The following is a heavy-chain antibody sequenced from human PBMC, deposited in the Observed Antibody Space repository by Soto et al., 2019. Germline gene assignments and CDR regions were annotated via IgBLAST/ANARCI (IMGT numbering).Heavy chain of an antibody. Sequence: QLQLQESGPGLVKPSETLSLTCTVSGGSISSSSYYWGWIRQPPGKGLEWIVSIYYSGSTYYNPSLKSRVTISVDTSKNHFSLKLSSVTAADTAVYYCSSANDDGDYDLDYWGQGTLVTVSS. J-gene: IGHJ4*02. CDR2: IYYSGST. V-gene: IGHV4-39*01. CDR3: SSANDDGDYDLDY. D-gene: IGHD4-17*01. CDR1: GGSISSSSYY.